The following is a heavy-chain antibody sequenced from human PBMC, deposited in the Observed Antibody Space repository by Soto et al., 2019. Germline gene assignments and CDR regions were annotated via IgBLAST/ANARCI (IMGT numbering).Heavy chain of an antibody. J-gene: IGHJ4*02. CDR3: ARASRDGYNFLDS. CDR2: IYYNGNS. D-gene: IGHD5-12*01. V-gene: IGHV4-31*03. Sequence: SETLSLTCTVSGASISSGGFHWTWIRQYPGKGLEWIAYIYYNGNSYYNPALRSRIIISADTSKNQFSLKLSSVTAADTAVYYCARASRDGYNFLDSWGQGTLVTVSS. CDR1: GASISSGGFH.